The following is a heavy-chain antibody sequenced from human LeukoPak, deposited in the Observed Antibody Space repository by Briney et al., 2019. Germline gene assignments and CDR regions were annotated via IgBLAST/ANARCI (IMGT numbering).Heavy chain of an antibody. CDR3: ARRHSSGTYYYYYYYMDV. Sequence: PSETLSLTCTVSGGSISSSSYYWSWIRQPPGKGLEWIGEINHSGSTNYNPSLKSRVTISVDTSKNQFSLKLSSVTAADTAVYYCARRHSSGTYYYYYYYMDVWGKGTTVTISS. D-gene: IGHD3-22*01. J-gene: IGHJ6*03. CDR2: INHSGST. V-gene: IGHV4-39*07. CDR1: GGSISSSSYY.